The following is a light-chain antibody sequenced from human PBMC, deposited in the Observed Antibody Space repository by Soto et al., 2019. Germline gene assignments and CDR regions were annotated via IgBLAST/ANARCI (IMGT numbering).Light chain of an antibody. Sequence: QSVLTQPPSVSAAPGQKVTISCSGSSSNIGNNYVSWYQRAQGAPPTLVIYDNDKRPSGIPDRSTGSNSPTSATLYITGLQTGDEADCFCGTWDSCLGGAYVFGAGNKVTV. J-gene: IGLJ1*01. CDR1: SSNIGNNY. V-gene: IGLV1-51*01. CDR2: DND. CDR3: GTWDSCLGGAYV.